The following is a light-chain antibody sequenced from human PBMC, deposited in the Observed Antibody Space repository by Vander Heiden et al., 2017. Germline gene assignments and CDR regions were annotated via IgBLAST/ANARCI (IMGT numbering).Light chain of an antibody. Sequence: VLTQSQATLSVSPGEGATLSCRASQSVRNKLAWYQQKPGQPPRLLIYDTSTRAAGITARFSGSGSETEFTLTISSLRSEDFAVYYCQQYGNWPPVTFGGGTKVDVK. CDR1: QSVRNK. V-gene: IGKV3-15*01. J-gene: IGKJ4*01. CDR2: DTS. CDR3: QQYGNWPPVT.